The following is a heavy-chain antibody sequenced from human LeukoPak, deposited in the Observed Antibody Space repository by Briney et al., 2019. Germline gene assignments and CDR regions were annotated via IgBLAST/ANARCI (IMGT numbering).Heavy chain of an antibody. CDR1: GFTFSSYS. Sequence: GGSLRLSCAASGFTFSSYSMNWVRQAPGKGLEWVSYISSSSSTIYYADSVKGRFTISRDNAKNSLYLQMNSLRAEDTAVYYCARDEVGATSPFDYWGQGTLVTVSS. CDR3: ARDEVGATSPFDY. D-gene: IGHD1-26*01. CDR2: ISSSSSTI. J-gene: IGHJ4*02. V-gene: IGHV3-48*01.